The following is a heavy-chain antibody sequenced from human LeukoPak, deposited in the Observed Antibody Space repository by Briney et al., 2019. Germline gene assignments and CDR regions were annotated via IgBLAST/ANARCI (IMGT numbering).Heavy chain of an antibody. Sequence: ASVKVSCKASGYTFTGYYMHWVRQAPGQGLEWMGWINPNSGGTNYAQKFQDRVTMTRDTSISTAYMELSRLRSGDTAVYYCARAPNNWNDLIVAYWGQGTLVTVSS. CDR2: INPNSGGT. D-gene: IGHD1-1*01. CDR3: ARAPNNWNDLIVAY. V-gene: IGHV1-2*02. CDR1: GYTFTGYY. J-gene: IGHJ4*02.